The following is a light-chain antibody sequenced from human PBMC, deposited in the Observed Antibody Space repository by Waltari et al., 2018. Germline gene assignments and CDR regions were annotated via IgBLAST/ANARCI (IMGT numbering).Light chain of an antibody. CDR1: SNDVGGYNS. V-gene: IGLV2-14*01. Sequence: QSALTQPASVSGSPGQSVTIFCTGTSNDVGGYNSVLWYQEHPGQAPRVIIYDVSDRPSGVSDRFSGSKSGNTASLTISGLQAEDEADYYCSSQSSNNVVLFRGGTKLTVL. J-gene: IGLJ2*01. CDR3: SSQSSNNVVL. CDR2: DVS.